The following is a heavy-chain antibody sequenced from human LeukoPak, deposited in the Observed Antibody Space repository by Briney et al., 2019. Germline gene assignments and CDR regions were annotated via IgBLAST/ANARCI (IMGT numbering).Heavy chain of an antibody. D-gene: IGHD5-24*01. CDR3: ARLSTMTPFDY. V-gene: IGHV3-66*01. J-gene: IGHJ4*02. Sequence: PGGSLRLSCAASGFIVTNSYISWVRQAPGKGLEWVSVFYGGGGTNYADSVKGRFTISRDNSKSTVYLQMNSLRAEDTAMYYCARLSTMTPFDYWGQGTLVTVSS. CDR1: GFIVTNSY. CDR2: FYGGGGT.